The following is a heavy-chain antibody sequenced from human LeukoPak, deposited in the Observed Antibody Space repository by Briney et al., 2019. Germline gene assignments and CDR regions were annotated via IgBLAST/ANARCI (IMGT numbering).Heavy chain of an antibody. Sequence: GASVKVSCKASGGTFSSYAISWVRQAPGQGLEWMGGIIPIFGTANYAQKFQGRVTITADESTSTAYMELSSLRSEDTAVYYCARNRGYSYGEGDYWGQGALVTVSS. D-gene: IGHD5-18*01. J-gene: IGHJ4*02. CDR2: IIPIFGTA. V-gene: IGHV1-69*13. CDR1: GGTFSSYA. CDR3: ARNRGYSYGEGDY.